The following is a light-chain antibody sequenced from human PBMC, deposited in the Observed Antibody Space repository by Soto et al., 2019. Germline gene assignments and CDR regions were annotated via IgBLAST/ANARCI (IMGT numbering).Light chain of an antibody. CDR1: QIVRSNS. Sequence: DMMFTQFPGTLSLSPRDRATLSCRASQIVRSNSLAWYQQNPGPPPRLLLYDASSRPTGIPARFSGSGSGTDFTLTISRLEPEDFAVYYCQQSATFGPGTRWIS. CDR3: QQSAT. CDR2: DAS. J-gene: IGKJ3*01. V-gene: IGKV3-20*01.